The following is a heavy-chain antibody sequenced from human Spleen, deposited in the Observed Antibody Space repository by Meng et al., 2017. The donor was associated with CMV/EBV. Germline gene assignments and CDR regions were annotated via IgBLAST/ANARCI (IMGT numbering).Heavy chain of an antibody. CDR1: GYTFTNFG. Sequence: ASVKVSCKASGYTFTNFGISWVRQAPGQGLEWVGWINPNNGDTDYPQKFRGIVTMTTETSTGTAYMSLRSLRSDDTAVYYCARHIIVGVTTFEYWGQGTLVTVSS. CDR2: INPNNGDT. CDR3: ARHIIVGVTTFEY. J-gene: IGHJ4*02. D-gene: IGHD1-26*01. V-gene: IGHV1-18*01.